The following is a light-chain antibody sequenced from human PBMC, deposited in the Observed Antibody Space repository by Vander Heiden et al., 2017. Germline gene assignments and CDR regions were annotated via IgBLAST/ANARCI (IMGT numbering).Light chain of an antibody. Sequence: SYELTQPPSLSGSPGQTARITCSGDALPKQYAYWYQQKPGQAPVLVIYKDNERPSGIPERFSGSSSGTTVTLTISGVQAEDEADYYCQSADSSGTVIFGGGTKLTVL. J-gene: IGLJ2*01. V-gene: IGLV3-25*03. CDR3: QSADSSGTVI. CDR1: ALPKQY. CDR2: KDN.